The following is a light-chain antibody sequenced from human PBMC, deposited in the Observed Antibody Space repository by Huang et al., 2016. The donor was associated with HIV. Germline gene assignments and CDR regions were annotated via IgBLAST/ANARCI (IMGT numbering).Light chain of an antibody. CDR2: KAS. V-gene: IGKV1-5*03. CDR1: QRISSW. CDR3: QQYSSYPLT. J-gene: IGKJ4*01. Sequence: DIQMTQSPSTLSASVGDRVTITCRASQRISSWLAWYQQKPGKAPKLVIYKASSLESGVPSRVSGSGSGTEFTLTISSLQPDDFATYYCQQYSSYPLTFGGGTKVEIK.